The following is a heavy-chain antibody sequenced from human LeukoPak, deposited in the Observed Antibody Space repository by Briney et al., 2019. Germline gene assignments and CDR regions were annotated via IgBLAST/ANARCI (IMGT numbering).Heavy chain of an antibody. CDR3: ASGDSIAAAGTVDY. CDR2: INHSGST. V-gene: IGHV4-34*01. D-gene: IGHD6-13*01. J-gene: IGHJ4*02. Sequence: PGGSLRLSCAASGFTFSSYSMNWVRQAPGKGLEWIGEINHSGSTNYNPSLKSRVTISVDTSKNQFSLKLSSVTAADTAVYYCASGDSIAAAGTVDYWGQGTLVTVSS. CDR1: GFTFSSYS.